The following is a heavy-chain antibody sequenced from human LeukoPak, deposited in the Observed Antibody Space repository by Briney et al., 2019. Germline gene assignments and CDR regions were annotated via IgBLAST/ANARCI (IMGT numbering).Heavy chain of an antibody. Sequence: PGGSLRLSCAASGFTVSSNYMSWVRQAPGKGLEWVSAISGSGGSTYYADSVKGRFTISRDNSKNTLYLQMNSLRAEDTAVYYCAKEGSRGDWFDPWGQGTLVTVSS. CDR2: ISGSGGST. V-gene: IGHV3-23*01. D-gene: IGHD6-25*01. CDR3: AKEGSRGDWFDP. J-gene: IGHJ5*02. CDR1: GFTVSSNY.